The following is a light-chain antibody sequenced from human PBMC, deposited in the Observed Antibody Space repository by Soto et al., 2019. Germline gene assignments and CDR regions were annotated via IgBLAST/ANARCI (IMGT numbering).Light chain of an antibody. Sequence: DIQMTQSPSSLSASVGDRVTITCQASQDISHYLNWYQQKPGKAPNLLIYAASNLEVGIPSRFSGSGAGTDSTLAISSLQPEAIGTYHCQQYGNNPSYGPGTKVDIK. CDR2: AAS. J-gene: IGKJ3*01. CDR1: QDISHY. CDR3: QQYGNNPS. V-gene: IGKV1-33*01.